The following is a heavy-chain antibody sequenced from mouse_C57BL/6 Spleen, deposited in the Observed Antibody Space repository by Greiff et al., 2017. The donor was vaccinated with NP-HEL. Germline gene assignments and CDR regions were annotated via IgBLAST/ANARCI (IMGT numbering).Heavy chain of an antibody. V-gene: IGHV1-82*01. CDR1: GYAFSSSW. CDR2: IYPGDGDT. Sequence: QVQLQQSGPELVKPGASVKISCKASGYAFSSSWMNWVKQRPGKGLEWIGRIYPGDGDTNYNGKFKGKATLTADKSSSTAYMQLSSLTSEDSAVYFCAYSTVVEDYWGQGTALTVSS. CDR3: AYSTVVEDY. J-gene: IGHJ2*01. D-gene: IGHD1-1*01.